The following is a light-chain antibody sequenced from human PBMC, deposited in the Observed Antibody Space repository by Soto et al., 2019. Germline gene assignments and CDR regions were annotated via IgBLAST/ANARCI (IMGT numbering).Light chain of an antibody. CDR1: QGISNY. CDR3: EQYGSSAPSIT. Sequence: DIQMTQSPSSLSPSVGDRATPTCRASQGISNYLAWYQQKPGKVPTLLIYAASTLHSGVPSRFSGSGSGTEFTLTISSLELEDFAVYYCEQYGSSAPSITFGQGTRLENK. CDR2: AAS. J-gene: IGKJ5*01. V-gene: IGKV1-27*01.